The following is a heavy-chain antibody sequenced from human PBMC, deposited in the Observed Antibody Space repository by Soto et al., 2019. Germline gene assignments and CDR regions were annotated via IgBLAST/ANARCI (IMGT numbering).Heavy chain of an antibody. D-gene: IGHD2-2*01. V-gene: IGHV3-23*01. Sequence: GGSLRLSCAASGFTFSSYAMSWVRQAPGKGLEWVSAIRGSGVSTYYADSVKGRFTISRDNSKNTLYLQMNSLRAEDTALYFCAKDRMEPGYCSSTNCYGLDYWGQGTLVTVSS. CDR3: AKDRMEPGYCSSTNCYGLDY. CDR1: GFTFSSYA. J-gene: IGHJ4*02. CDR2: IRGSGVST.